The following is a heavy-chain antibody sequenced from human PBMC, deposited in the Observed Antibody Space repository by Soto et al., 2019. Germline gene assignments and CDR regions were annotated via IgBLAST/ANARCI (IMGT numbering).Heavy chain of an antibody. CDR2: IYPGDFDT. CDR3: ARVWEMATVAAFDN. D-gene: IGHD1-26*01. V-gene: IGHV5-51*01. J-gene: IGHJ4*02. Sequence: GESLKISCKGSGYTFTNYWIGWVRQMPGKGLEWMGIIYPGDFDTRYSPSFRGQVTISADKSINTAYLQWSSLTASDTAMYYCARVWEMATVAAFDNWGQGTLVTVS. CDR1: GYTFTNYW.